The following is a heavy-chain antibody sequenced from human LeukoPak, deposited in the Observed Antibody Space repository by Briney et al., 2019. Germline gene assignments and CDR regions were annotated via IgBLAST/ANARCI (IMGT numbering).Heavy chain of an antibody. CDR1: GYTFTSYG. CDR3: ARSLGAYDSSGYYKDY. D-gene: IGHD3-22*01. CDR2: ISAYNGNT. Sequence: ASVKVSCKASGYTFTSYGISWVRQAPGQGLEWMGWISAYNGNTNYAQKLQGRVTMTTDTSTSTAYMELRSLRPDDTAVYYCARSLGAYDSSGYYKDYWGQGTPVTVSS. J-gene: IGHJ4*02. V-gene: IGHV1-18*01.